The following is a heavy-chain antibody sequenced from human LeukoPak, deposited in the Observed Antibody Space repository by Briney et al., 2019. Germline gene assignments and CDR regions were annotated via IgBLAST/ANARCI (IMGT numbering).Heavy chain of an antibody. D-gene: IGHD6-19*01. J-gene: IGHJ4*02. CDR3: AGRAQTTGWSFDY. CDR2: IHTSGST. V-gene: IGHV4-4*07. CDR1: GGSISSYY. Sequence: SGTLSLTCIVSGGSISSYYWSWIRQPAGKGLEWIGQIHTSGSTNYNPSLKSRVAMSVDTSKHQFSLELSSVTAADTAVYYCAGRAQTTGWSFDYWGQGALVTVSS.